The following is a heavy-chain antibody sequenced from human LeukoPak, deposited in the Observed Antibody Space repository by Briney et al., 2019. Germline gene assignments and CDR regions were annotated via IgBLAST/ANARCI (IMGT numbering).Heavy chain of an antibody. D-gene: IGHD7-27*01. Sequence: ASVKVSCKASGYTFTSYGISWVRQAPGQGLEWMGWISAYNGNTNYAQKLQGRVTMTTDTSTSTAYMELRSLRSDDTAVYYCARVFKTGDGGWHTTRQNDYWGQGTLVTVSS. CDR3: ARVFKTGDGGWHTTRQNDY. CDR1: GYTFTSYG. CDR2: ISAYNGNT. J-gene: IGHJ4*02. V-gene: IGHV1-18*01.